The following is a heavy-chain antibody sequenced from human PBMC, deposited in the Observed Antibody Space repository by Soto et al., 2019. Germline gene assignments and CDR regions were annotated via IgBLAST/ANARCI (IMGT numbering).Heavy chain of an antibody. J-gene: IGHJ6*02. CDR2: TSGSGGST. V-gene: IGHV3-23*01. CDR3: ANGPVVGANYKYYDMEV. D-gene: IGHD1-26*01. CDR1: VFTFSSYS. Sequence: SCAASVFTFSSYSMSWVRQAPGKGLEWVSGTSGSGGSTYYADSVKGRFTISRDNSKNTLYLQMDNLRAEDTAHYFCANGPVVGANYKYYDMEVWGRGTTVTVSS.